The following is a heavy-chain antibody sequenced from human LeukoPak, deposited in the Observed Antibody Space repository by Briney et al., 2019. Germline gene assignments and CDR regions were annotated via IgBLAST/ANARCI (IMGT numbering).Heavy chain of an antibody. D-gene: IGHD4-23*01. V-gene: IGHV3-21*01. Sequence: GGSLRLSCAASGFTFSTYSINWVRDAPGKGLEWVSSISSSSSYIYYADSAKGRFTISRDNAKNSLYLQMNRLRAEDTAVYYCAREYEPGKFDYYYYGMDVWGQGPTVTVSS. CDR2: ISSSSSYI. J-gene: IGHJ6*02. CDR1: GFTFSTYS. CDR3: AREYEPGKFDYYYYGMDV.